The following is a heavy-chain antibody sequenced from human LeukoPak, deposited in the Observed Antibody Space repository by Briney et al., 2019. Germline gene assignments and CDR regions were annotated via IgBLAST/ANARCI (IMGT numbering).Heavy chain of an antibody. J-gene: IGHJ4*02. CDR2: INPNSGGT. CDR1: GYTFTGYY. Sequence: GASVKVSCKASGYTFTGYYMHWVRQAPGQGLEWMGWINPNSGGTNYAQKFQGRVTMTRDTSISTAYMELSRLRSDDTAVYYCARGLGAKASIITFFGYWGQGTLVTVSS. V-gene: IGHV1-2*02. CDR3: ARGLGAKASIITFFGY. D-gene: IGHD1-26*01.